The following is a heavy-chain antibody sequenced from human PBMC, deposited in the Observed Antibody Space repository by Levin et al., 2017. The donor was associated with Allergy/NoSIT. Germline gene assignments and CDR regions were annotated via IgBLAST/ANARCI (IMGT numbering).Heavy chain of an antibody. J-gene: IGHJ4*02. V-gene: IGHV4-59*01. CDR2: IYYSGST. CDR1: GGSISSYY. D-gene: IGHD3-9*01. CDR3: ARESYDILTGYYKGYFDY. Sequence: SETLSLTCTVSGGSISSYYWSWIRQPPGKGLEWIGYIYYSGSTNYNPSLKSRVTISVDTSKNQFSLKLSSVTAAGTAVYYCARESYDILTGYYKGYFDYWGQGTLVTVSS.